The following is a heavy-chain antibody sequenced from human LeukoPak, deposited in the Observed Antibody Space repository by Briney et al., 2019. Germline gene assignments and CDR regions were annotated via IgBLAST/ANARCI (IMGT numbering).Heavy chain of an antibody. CDR1: GFTFSTYW. CDR2: IKQDGSEK. CDR3: ARERQNKDFWSGGDY. V-gene: IGHV3-7*01. J-gene: IGHJ4*02. Sequence: QSGGSLRLSCAASGFTFSTYWMSWVRQAPGKGLEWVASIKQDGSEKYYVDSVKGRFTISRDNAKNSLYLQMNTLRPEDTAVYYCARERQNKDFWSGGDYWGQGTLVTVSP. D-gene: IGHD3-3*01.